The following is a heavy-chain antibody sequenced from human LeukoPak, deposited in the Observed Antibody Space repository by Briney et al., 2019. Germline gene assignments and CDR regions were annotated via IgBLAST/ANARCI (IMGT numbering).Heavy chain of an antibody. CDR3: TNKLGSDNGDYG. V-gene: IGHV4-59*08. CDR2: IYYSGST. CDR1: RHSISSYY. Sequence: SETLSLTCTVSRHSISSYYWSWSRQPPGKGLEWIGYIYYSGSTNYTPSLKSRVTISVDTSKNQFSLKMSSVTAADTAVYYCTNKLGSDNGDYGWGQGTLVTVSS. D-gene: IGHD4-17*01. J-gene: IGHJ4*02.